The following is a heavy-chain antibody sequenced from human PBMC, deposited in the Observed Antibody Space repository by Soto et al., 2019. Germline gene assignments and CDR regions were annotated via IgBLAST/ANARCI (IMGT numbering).Heavy chain of an antibody. CDR2: ISAYNGNT. V-gene: IGHV1-18*01. CDR1: GYTFTSYG. Sequence: QVQLVQSGAEVKKPGASVKVYCKASGYTFTSYGISWVRQAPGQGLEWMGWISAYNGNTNYAQKLQGRVTITTDTSTSTAYMEVRSLRSGATAVYYCARDKGDGSGSYYGYWGQGTLVTVSS. J-gene: IGHJ4*02. D-gene: IGHD3-10*01. CDR3: ARDKGDGSGSYYGY.